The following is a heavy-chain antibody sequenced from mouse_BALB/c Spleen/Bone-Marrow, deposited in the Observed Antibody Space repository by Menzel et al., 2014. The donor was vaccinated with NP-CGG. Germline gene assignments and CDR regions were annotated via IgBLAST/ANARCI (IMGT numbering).Heavy chain of an antibody. J-gene: IGHJ2*01. CDR1: GFTFTDYY. D-gene: IGHD1-1*01. CDR2: IRNKANGYTT. V-gene: IGHV7-3*02. Sequence: EVKLVESGGGLVQPGGSLRLSCATSGFTFTDYYMNWVRQPPGKALEWLGFIRNKANGYTTEYSASVKGRFTISRDNSQSILYLQMNTLRAEDSATYYCARDSRSTVSHFDYWGQGTTLTGSS. CDR3: ARDSRSTVSHFDY.